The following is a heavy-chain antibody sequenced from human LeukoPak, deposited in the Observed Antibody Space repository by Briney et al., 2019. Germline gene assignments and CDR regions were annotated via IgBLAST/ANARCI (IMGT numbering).Heavy chain of an antibody. CDR3: ARDVDYYYMDV. CDR2: IYSGGST. J-gene: IGHJ6*03. CDR1: GFTVSSNY. D-gene: IGHD2-21*01. V-gene: IGHV3-53*01. Sequence: PGGSLRLSCAASGFTVSSNYMSWVRQAPGKGLEWVSVIYSGGSTYYADSVKGRFTISRDNSKNTLYLQMNSLRAEDTAVYYCARDVDYYYMDVWGKGTTVTVSS.